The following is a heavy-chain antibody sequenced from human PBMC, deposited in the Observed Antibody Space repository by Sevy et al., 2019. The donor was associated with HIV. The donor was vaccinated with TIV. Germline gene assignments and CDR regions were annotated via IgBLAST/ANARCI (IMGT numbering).Heavy chain of an antibody. CDR1: GFTFSSYG. Sequence: GGSLRLSCAASGFTFSSYGMHWVRQAPGKGLEWVAFIRYDGSNKYYADSVKGRFTISRDNSKNTLYLQMNSLRAEDTAVYYCAKDRSSKQYYYYYGIDVWGQGTTVTVSS. D-gene: IGHD1-26*01. CDR2: IRYDGSNK. V-gene: IGHV3-30*02. J-gene: IGHJ6*02. CDR3: AKDRSSKQYYYYYGIDV.